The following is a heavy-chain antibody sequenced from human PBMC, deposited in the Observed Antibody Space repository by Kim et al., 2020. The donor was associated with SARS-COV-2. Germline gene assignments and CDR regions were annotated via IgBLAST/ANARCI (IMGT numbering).Heavy chain of an antibody. CDR2: IYYSGST. Sequence: SETLSLTCTVSGGSDSNYYWSWIRQSPGKGLEWIGFIYYSGSTNSNPSLKSRVTISIDTSKNQFSLKLRSVTAADTAVYYCARHRGGSYWPLFDYWGQGNLVTVSS. V-gene: IGHV4-59*08. J-gene: IGHJ4*02. D-gene: IGHD1-26*01. CDR3: ARHRGGSYWPLFDY. CDR1: GGSDSNYY.